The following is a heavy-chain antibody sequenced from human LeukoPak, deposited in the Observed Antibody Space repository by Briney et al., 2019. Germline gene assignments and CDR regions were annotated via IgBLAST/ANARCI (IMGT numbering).Heavy chain of an antibody. V-gene: IGHV3-23*01. CDR1: GFTFSSYA. D-gene: IGHD3-3*01. CDR3: AKEIAYYDFWSGYPYYYYGMDV. CDR2: ISGSGGST. Sequence: GGSLRLSCAASGFTFSSYAMSWVRQAPGKGPEWVSAISGSGGSTYYADSVKGRFTISRDNSKNTLYLQMSSLRAEDTAVYYCAKEIAYYDFWSGYPYYYYGMDVWGQGTTVTVSS. J-gene: IGHJ6*02.